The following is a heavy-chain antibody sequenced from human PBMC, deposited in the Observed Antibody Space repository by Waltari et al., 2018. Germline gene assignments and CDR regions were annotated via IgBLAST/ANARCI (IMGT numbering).Heavy chain of an antibody. V-gene: IGHV4-39*07. D-gene: IGHD2-8*01. CDR2: IYFSGST. CDR3: ARERGYCSNGICPLDI. J-gene: IGHJ5*02. Sequence: QLQLEESGPGLVKPSETLSLTCSVSGGSINSARDYWGWIRQPPGKGLEWIGSIYFSGSTYYNPSLKSRVTISVEPSKNQFSLKMSSVTAADTAVFYCARERGYCSNGICPLDIWGQGTLVTVSS. CDR1: GGSINSARDY.